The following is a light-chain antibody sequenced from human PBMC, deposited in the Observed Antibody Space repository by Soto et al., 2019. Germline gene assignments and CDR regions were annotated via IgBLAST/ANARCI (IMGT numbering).Light chain of an antibody. CDR2: GAF. CDR1: EYIDNH. Sequence: DIQMTQSPSSLSASVGGRVSITCRASEYIDNHLAWYQQKAGKSPQLLIFGAFTLQSGVPSRFSGSGSGTDFTLTINNVQPEDVAAYYCHTYDKAPWTFGPGTKV. V-gene: IGKV1-27*01. CDR3: HTYDKAPWT. J-gene: IGKJ1*01.